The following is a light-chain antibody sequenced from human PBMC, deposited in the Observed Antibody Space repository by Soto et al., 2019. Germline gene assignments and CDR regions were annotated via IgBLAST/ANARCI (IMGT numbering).Light chain of an antibody. CDR1: QSVSSSY. Sequence: EIVLTQSPGTLSLSPGERATLSCRASQSVSSSYLAWYQQKPGQAPRLLIYGASSRATGIPDRFSGSVSGTDFPLTISRLEPEDFAVYYCQQYGSSLLTFGGGTKVEIK. CDR2: GAS. J-gene: IGKJ4*01. CDR3: QQYGSSLLT. V-gene: IGKV3-20*01.